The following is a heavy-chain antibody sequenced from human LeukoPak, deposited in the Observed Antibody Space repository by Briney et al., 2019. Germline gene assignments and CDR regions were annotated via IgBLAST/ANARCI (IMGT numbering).Heavy chain of an antibody. D-gene: IGHD5-18*01. CDR2: IRYDGSNK. V-gene: IGHV3-30*02. CDR3: AKERDTAMVTIDY. J-gene: IGHJ4*02. CDR1: GFTYSSYG. Sequence: GGSLRLSCAASGFTYSSYGMHWVRQAPGKGLEWVAFIRYDGSNKYYADSVKGRFTISRDNSKNTLYLQMNSLRAEDTAVYYCAKERDTAMVTIDYWGQGTLVTVSS.